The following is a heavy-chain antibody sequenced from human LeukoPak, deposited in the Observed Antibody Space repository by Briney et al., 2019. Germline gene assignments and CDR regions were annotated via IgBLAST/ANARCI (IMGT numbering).Heavy chain of an antibody. CDR2: IWYDGSNK. CDR1: GFTFSSYG. D-gene: IGHD2-2*01. Sequence: PGGSLRLSCAASGFTFSSYGMHWVRQAPGKGLEWVAVIWYDGSNKYYADSVKGRFTISRDNSKNTLYLQMNSLRAEDTAVYYCARDEWYCSSTSCYAPHYYYGMDVWGQGTTVTVSS. CDR3: ARDEWYCSSTSCYAPHYYYGMDV. V-gene: IGHV3-33*01. J-gene: IGHJ6*02.